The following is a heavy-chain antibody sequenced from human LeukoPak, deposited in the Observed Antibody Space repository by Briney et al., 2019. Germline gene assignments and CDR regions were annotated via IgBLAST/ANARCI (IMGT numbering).Heavy chain of an antibody. J-gene: IGHJ4*02. V-gene: IGHV1-3*01. CDR1: GYTFTSYA. Sequence: ASVKVSCKASGYTFTSYAMHWVRQAPGQRLEWMGWINAGNGNTKYSQKFQGRVTITRDTSASTAYMELSSLRSEDTAVYYCARGGGRYCSGGSCNYDYWGQGTLVTVSS. CDR2: INAGNGNT. CDR3: ARGGGRYCSGGSCNYDY. D-gene: IGHD2-15*01.